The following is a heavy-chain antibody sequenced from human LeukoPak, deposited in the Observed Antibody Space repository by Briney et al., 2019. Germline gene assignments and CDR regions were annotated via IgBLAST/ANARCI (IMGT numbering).Heavy chain of an antibody. Sequence: GRSLRLSCAASGFTFRSHAMHWVRQAPGNGLEWVAFISYDGSTIYYADSVKGRLYISRDNSKNTLYVQMNSLRPEDTAVYYCARDISERYSIDHWGQGTLVTVPS. CDR2: ISYDGSTI. CDR1: GFTFRSHA. J-gene: IGHJ4*02. D-gene: IGHD2-15*01. CDR3: ARDISERYSIDH. V-gene: IGHV3-30-3*01.